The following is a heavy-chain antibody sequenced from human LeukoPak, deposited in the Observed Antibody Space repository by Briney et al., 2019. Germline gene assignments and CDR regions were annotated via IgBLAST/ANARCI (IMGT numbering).Heavy chain of an antibody. Sequence: ASVKVSCKASGYTFTSYDINWVRQATGQGLEWMGWMNPNSGNTGYAQKFQGRATMTRNTSISTAYMELSSLRSEDTAVYYCARDFPRSTSCLGYWGQGTLVTVSS. V-gene: IGHV1-8*01. D-gene: IGHD2-2*01. CDR1: GYTFTSYD. CDR2: MNPNSGNT. CDR3: ARDFPRSTSCLGY. J-gene: IGHJ4*02.